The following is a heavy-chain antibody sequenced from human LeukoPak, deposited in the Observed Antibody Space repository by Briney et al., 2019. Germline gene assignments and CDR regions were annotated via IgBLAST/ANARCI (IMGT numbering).Heavy chain of an antibody. V-gene: IGHV3-23*01. D-gene: IGHD6-19*01. J-gene: IGHJ4*02. CDR2: ISGSGDST. CDR3: AKLATWSSSGWYYFDY. Sequence: GSLRLSCAASGFTFSSYAMSWVRQAPGKGLEWVSAISGSGDSTYYADSVKGRFTISRDNSKNTLYLQMNSLRAEDTAVYYCAKLATWSSSGWYYFDYWGQGTLVTVSS. CDR1: GFTFSSYA.